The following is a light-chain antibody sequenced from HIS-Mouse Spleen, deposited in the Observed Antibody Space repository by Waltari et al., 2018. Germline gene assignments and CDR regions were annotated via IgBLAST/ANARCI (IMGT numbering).Light chain of an antibody. CDR2: AAS. V-gene: IGKV1-27*01. J-gene: IGKJ5*01. Sequence: DIQMTQSPSSLSASVGDRVTITCRASQGISNYLAWYQQKPGKVPKLLIYAASTLQSGVPSRFSGSGSGTDFTLTISSLQPEDVVTYYCQKYNSAPLITFGQGTRLEIK. CDR1: QGISNY. CDR3: QKYNSAPLIT.